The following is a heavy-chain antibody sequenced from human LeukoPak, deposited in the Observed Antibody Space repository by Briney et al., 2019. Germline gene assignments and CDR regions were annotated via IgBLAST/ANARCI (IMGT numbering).Heavy chain of an antibody. CDR2: ISAYNGNT. Sequence: SVKVSCKASGYTFTSYGISWVRQAPGQGLEWMGWISAYNGNTNYAQKLQGRVTMTTDTSTSTAYMELRSLRSDDTAVYYCARGSDCSSTSCYGGIWFDPWGQGTLVTVSS. CDR3: ARGSDCSSTSCYGGIWFDP. CDR1: GYTFTSYG. V-gene: IGHV1-18*01. D-gene: IGHD2-2*01. J-gene: IGHJ5*02.